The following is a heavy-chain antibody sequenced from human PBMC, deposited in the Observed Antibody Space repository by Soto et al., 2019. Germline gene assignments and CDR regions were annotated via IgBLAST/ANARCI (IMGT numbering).Heavy chain of an antibody. V-gene: IGHV3-30*18. D-gene: IGHD3-22*01. CDR3: AKGSAKDSSGYMDY. Sequence: GGSLRLSCAASGFTFSSYGMHWVRQAPGKGLEWVAVISYDGSNKYYADSVKGRFTISRDNSKNTLYLQMNSLRAEDTAVYYCAKGSAKDSSGYMDYWGQGTLVTVSS. J-gene: IGHJ4*02. CDR1: GFTFSSYG. CDR2: ISYDGSNK.